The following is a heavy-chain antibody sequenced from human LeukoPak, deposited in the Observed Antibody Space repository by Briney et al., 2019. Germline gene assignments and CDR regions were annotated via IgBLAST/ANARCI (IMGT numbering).Heavy chain of an antibody. J-gene: IGHJ4*02. CDR2: IYSGGST. CDR3: AKDDAWLQFND. Sequence: HPGGSLRLSCAASEFSVGSNYMTWVRQAPGKGLEWVSLIYSGGSTYYADSVKGRFTISRDNSKNTLYLQMNSLRAGDTAVYFCAKDDAWLQFNDWGQGTLVTVSS. CDR1: EFSVGSNY. V-gene: IGHV3-66*01. D-gene: IGHD5-24*01.